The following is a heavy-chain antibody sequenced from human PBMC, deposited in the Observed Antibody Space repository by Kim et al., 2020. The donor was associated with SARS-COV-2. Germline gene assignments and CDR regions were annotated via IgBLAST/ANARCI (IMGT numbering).Heavy chain of an antibody. D-gene: IGHD6-19*01. CDR3: ARHRSCGWYCHFDS. Sequence: DPVQGHFTVSRDNAKNTLDLQMSSLRAEDSAVYYCARHRSCGWYCHFDSWGQGTLVTVSS. J-gene: IGHJ4*02. V-gene: IGHV3-11*03.